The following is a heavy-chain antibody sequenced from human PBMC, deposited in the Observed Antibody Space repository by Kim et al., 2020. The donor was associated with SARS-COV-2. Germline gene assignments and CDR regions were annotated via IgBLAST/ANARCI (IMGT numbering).Heavy chain of an antibody. CDR1: GGTFSSYA. J-gene: IGHJ3*02. V-gene: IGHV1-69*04. D-gene: IGHD3-10*01. Sequence: SVKVSCKASGGTFSSYAISWVRQAPGQGLEWMGRIIPILGIANYAQKFQGRVTITADKSTSTAYMELSSLRSEDTAVYYCARDRLVEEYYLTEGGAFDIWGQGTMVTVSS. CDR2: IIPILGIA. CDR3: ARDRLVEEYYLTEGGAFDI.